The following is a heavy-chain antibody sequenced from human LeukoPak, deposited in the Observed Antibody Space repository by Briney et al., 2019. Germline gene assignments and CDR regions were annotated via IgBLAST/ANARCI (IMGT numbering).Heavy chain of an antibody. V-gene: IGHV1-69*05. CDR3: ARDSWDSSGWFDP. CDR2: IIPIFGTA. J-gene: IGHJ5*02. D-gene: IGHD3-22*01. CDR1: GGTFSSYA. Sequence: ASVTVSCKASGGTFSSYAISWVRQAPGQGLEWMGGIIPIFGTANYAQKFQGRVTITTDESTSTAYMELSSLRSEDTAVYYCARDSWDSSGWFDPWGQGTLVTVSS.